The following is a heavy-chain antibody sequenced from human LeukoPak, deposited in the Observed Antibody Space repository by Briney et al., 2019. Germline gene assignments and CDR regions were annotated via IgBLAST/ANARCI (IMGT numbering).Heavy chain of an antibody. CDR1: GGSISSYY. Sequence: SETLSLTCTVSGGSISSYYWNWIRQPPGKGLEWIGYIYYSGSTNYNPSLKSRVTISVDTSKNQFSLKLSSVTAADTAVYYRARGADSSGYYSIFYFDYWGQGTLVTVSS. J-gene: IGHJ4*02. CDR3: ARGADSSGYYSIFYFDY. D-gene: IGHD3-22*01. CDR2: IYYSGST. V-gene: IGHV4-59*01.